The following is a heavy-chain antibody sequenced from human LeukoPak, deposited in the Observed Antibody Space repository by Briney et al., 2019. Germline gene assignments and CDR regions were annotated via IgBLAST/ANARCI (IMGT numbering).Heavy chain of an antibody. Sequence: ASVKVSCKASGYTFTGYYMHWVRQAPGQGLEWMGWINPNSGGTNYAQKFQGRVTMTRDTSISTAYMELSRLRSDDTAVYYCARGGRSEYYGSGSHDCWGQGTLVTVSS. J-gene: IGHJ4*02. CDR3: ARGGRSEYYGSGSHDC. V-gene: IGHV1-2*02. CDR2: INPNSGGT. D-gene: IGHD3-10*01. CDR1: GYTFTGYY.